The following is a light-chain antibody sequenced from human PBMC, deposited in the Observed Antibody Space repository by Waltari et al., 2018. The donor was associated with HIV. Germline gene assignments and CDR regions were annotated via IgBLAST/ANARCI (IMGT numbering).Light chain of an antibody. CDR1: TSDFGGFNY. J-gene: IGLJ1*01. V-gene: IGLV2-14*03. Sequence: QSALTQPASASGSPGQSITTSFPGPTSDFGGFNYVSWYQQHSGKAPRVIIYDVSNRPSGVSDRFSGSKSGNTASLTISGLQAEDEGDYFCSSYRNSTFYVFGNGTKVTVL. CDR2: DVS. CDR3: SSYRNSTFYV.